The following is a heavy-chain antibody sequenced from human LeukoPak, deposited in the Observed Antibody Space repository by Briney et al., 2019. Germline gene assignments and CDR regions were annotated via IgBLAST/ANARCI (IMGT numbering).Heavy chain of an antibody. V-gene: IGHV1-69*05. CDR2: IIPIFGTA. Sequence: GASVKVSCKASGGTFSSYAISWVRQAPGQGLEWMGGIIPIFGTANYAQKFQGRVTITTDESTSTAYMELSSLRSEDTAVYYCARGRIAAAGTPLRYWGQGTLVTVSS. CDR1: GGTFSSYA. D-gene: IGHD6-13*01. J-gene: IGHJ4*02. CDR3: ARGRIAAAGTPLRY.